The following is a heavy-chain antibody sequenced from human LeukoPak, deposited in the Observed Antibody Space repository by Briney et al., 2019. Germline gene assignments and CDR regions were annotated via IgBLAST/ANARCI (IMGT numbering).Heavy chain of an antibody. CDR1: GFTFSSYS. D-gene: IGHD2-21*02. CDR3: AKAYCGGDCS. V-gene: IGHV3-48*04. CDR2: ISSSSSTI. Sequence: PGGSLRLSCAASGFTFSSYSMNWVRQAPGKGLEWVSYISSSSSTIYYADSVKGRFTISRDNAKNSLYLQMNSLRAEDTAVYYCAKAYCGGDCSWGQGTKVTVSS. J-gene: IGHJ3*01.